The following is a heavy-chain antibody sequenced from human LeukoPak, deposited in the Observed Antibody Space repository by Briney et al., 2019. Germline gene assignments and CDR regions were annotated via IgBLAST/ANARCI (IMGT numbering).Heavy chain of an antibody. V-gene: IGHV3-21*04. J-gene: IGHJ4*02. CDR1: GFTFSSYS. D-gene: IGHD3-22*01. CDR2: ISSSSSYI. Sequence: GGSLRLSCAASGFTFSSYSMNWVRQAPGKGLEWVSSISSSSSYIYYADSVKGRFTISRDNAKNSLYLQMNSLRAEDTAVYYCAKDQYMYYYDSSGYLGDYWGQGTLVTVSS. CDR3: AKDQYMYYYDSSGYLGDY.